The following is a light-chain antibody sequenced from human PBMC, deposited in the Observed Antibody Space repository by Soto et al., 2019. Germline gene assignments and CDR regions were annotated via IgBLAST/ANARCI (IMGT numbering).Light chain of an antibody. V-gene: IGKV1-5*03. Sequence: DILMTQSPATLPASLGHSVTITCRASQSISSWVAWYQQKPGKAPKLLIYKASSLESGVPSRCSGSGSGTEFTLTISSLQPDDFATYYYQQYNSYSWTFGQGTKVDIK. CDR1: QSISSW. CDR3: QQYNSYSWT. J-gene: IGKJ1*01. CDR2: KAS.